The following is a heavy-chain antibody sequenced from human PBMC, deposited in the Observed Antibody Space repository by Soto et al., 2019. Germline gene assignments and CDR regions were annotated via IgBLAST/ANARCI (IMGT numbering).Heavy chain of an antibody. D-gene: IGHD6-6*01. CDR2: IIPLFRRT. V-gene: IGHV1-69*01. CDR3: ARARLSNGDPNIYFFYGLDV. J-gene: IGHJ6*02. Sequence: QVQLVQSGAEVKRPGSSVKVSCKASGDMFRNSALTWVRQAPGQGLEWMGVIIPLFRRTNVAQKFQGRITLTADESTTNVYMELTSLTSEDTSVYYCARARLSNGDPNIYFFYGLDVWGQGTTVTVTS. CDR1: GDMFRNSA.